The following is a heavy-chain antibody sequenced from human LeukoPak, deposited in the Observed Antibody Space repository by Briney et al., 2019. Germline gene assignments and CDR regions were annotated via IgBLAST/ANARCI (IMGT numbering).Heavy chain of an antibody. J-gene: IGHJ2*01. CDR2: FNPSSSDT. CDR1: GYTFDVYY. CDR3: ARGRTVTNDFDL. V-gene: IGHV1-46*02. D-gene: IGHD4-17*01. Sequence: ASVKVSFKASGYTFDVYYIHWVRQAPGQGREWMGMFNPSSSDTNYAQRFQGRVTLTRDTSTTTVYMNLSGLRPEDTAVYYCARGRTVTNDFDLWGRGTLLTVSS.